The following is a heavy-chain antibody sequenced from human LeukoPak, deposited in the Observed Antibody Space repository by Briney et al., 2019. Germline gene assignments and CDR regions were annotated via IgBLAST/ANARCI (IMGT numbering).Heavy chain of an antibody. CDR3: ARGEYYDFWSGLQRGYGMDV. V-gene: IGHV4-30-2*01. D-gene: IGHD3-3*01. CDR1: GGSISSGGYS. CDR2: IYHSGST. Sequence: SQTLSLTCAVSGGSISSGGYSWSWIRQPPGKGLEWIGYIYHSGSTYYNPSLKSRVTISVDRSKNQFSLKLSSVTAADTAVYYCARGEYYDFWSGLQRGYGMDVWGQGTTVTVSS. J-gene: IGHJ6*02.